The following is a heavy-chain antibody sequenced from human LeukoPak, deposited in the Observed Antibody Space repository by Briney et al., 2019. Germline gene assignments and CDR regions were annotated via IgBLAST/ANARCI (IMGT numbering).Heavy chain of an antibody. CDR1: GFTFSSYG. D-gene: IGHD6-19*01. CDR2: IWYDGSNK. CDR3: ARDLGYSSAPLDFDY. J-gene: IGHJ4*02. V-gene: IGHV3-33*01. Sequence: GRSLRLSCAASGFTFSSYGMHWVCQAPGKGLEWVAVIWYDGSNKYYADSVKGRFTISRDNSKNTLYLQMNSLRAEDTAVYYCARDLGYSSAPLDFDYWGQGTLVTVSS.